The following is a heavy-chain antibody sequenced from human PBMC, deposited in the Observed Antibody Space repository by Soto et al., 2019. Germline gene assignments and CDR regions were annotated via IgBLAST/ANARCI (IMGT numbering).Heavy chain of an antibody. CDR1: GFTFSSYG. CDR3: ASKVTGDLPHYYYYMDV. CDR2: ISSSGSTI. V-gene: IGHV3-48*04. D-gene: IGHD7-27*01. Sequence: GGSLRLSCAASGFTFSSYGMHWVRQAPGKGLEWVSYISSSGSTIYYADSVKGRFTISRDNAKNSLYLQMNSLRAEDTAVYYCASKVTGDLPHYYYYMDVWGKGTTVTVSS. J-gene: IGHJ6*03.